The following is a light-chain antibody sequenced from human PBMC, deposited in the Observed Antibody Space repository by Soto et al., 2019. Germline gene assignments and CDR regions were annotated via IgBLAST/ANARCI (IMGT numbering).Light chain of an antibody. Sequence: DIQMTQSPSSLSASVGDRVTITCRASQSISRYLNWYQQIPGKAPKLLIYAASTLRSGVPSRFSGSGSGTDFTLTISSLQPEDFATYYCQQSYEIPLTFGEGTKVEIK. CDR3: QQSYEIPLT. CDR2: AAS. J-gene: IGKJ4*01. CDR1: QSISRY. V-gene: IGKV1-39*01.